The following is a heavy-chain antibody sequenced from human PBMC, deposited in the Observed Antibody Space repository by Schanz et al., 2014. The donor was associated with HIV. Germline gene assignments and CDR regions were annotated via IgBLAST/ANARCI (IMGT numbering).Heavy chain of an antibody. CDR2: IIRIFGSA. V-gene: IGHV1-69*01. CDR1: RYSFVDYY. CDR3: AGSSEYSSGWSGL. Sequence: QVQLVQSGAEVKKPGASVTVSCTTSRYSFVDYYIHWVRQAPGQRLEWMGGIIRIFGSANYAPKFQDKVTITADESTSTAYMDLSSLTSDDTAVYFCAGSSEYSSGWSGLWGQGTLVTVSS. J-gene: IGHJ5*02. D-gene: IGHD3-22*01.